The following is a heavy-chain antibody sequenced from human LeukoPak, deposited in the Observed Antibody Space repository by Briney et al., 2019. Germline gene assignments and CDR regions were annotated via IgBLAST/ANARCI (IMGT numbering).Heavy chain of an antibody. CDR3: ARLVPLYDFWDY. CDR2: INHSGST. V-gene: IGHV4-34*01. D-gene: IGHD3-3*01. Sequence: SETLSLTCAVYGGSFSGYYWSWIRQPPGKGLEWIGEINHSGSTNYNPSLKSRVTISVDTSKSQFSLKLSSVTAADTAVYYCARLVPLYDFWDYWGQGTLVTVSS. J-gene: IGHJ4*02. CDR1: GGSFSGYY.